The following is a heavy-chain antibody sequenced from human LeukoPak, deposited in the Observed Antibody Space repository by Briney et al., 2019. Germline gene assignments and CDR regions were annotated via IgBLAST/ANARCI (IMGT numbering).Heavy chain of an antibody. V-gene: IGHV4-39*01. Sequence: SETLSLTCTVSGGSISSSSYYWGWIRQPPGKGLEWIGSIYYSGSTYYNPSLKSRVTISADTSKNQFSLKLSSVTAADTAVYYCARQAVVPAAPDAFDIWGQGTMVTVSS. J-gene: IGHJ3*02. CDR3: ARQAVVPAAPDAFDI. CDR1: GGSISSSSYY. D-gene: IGHD2-2*01. CDR2: IYYSGST.